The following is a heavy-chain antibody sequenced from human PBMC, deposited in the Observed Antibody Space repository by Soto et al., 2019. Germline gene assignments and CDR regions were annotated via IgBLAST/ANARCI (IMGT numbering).Heavy chain of an antibody. J-gene: IGHJ4*02. CDR2: INSDGSST. CDR1: GFTFSSYW. CDR3: SRVGGSTWH. D-gene: IGHD1-26*01. V-gene: IGHV3-74*01. Sequence: EVQLVESGGGLVQPGWSLRVSCAASGFTFSSYWMHWVRQAPGKGLVWVSRINSDGSSTNYADFVKGRFTISRDNAKNTLYLQMNSLRVEDTAVYYCSRVGGSTWHWGQGTLVTVSS.